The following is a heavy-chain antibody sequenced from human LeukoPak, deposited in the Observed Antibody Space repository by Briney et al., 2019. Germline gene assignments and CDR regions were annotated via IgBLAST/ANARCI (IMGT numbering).Heavy chain of an antibody. D-gene: IGHD1-1*01. CDR3: ARGPNGIPIGY. Sequence: SETLSLTCTVSGGSISSSSYYWGWIRQPPGKGLEWIGSIYYSGSTYYNPSLKSRVTISVDTSKNQFSLKLSSVTAADTAVYYCARGPNGIPIGYWGQGTLVTVSS. V-gene: IGHV4-39*07. CDR2: IYYSGST. CDR1: GGSISSSSYY. J-gene: IGHJ4*02.